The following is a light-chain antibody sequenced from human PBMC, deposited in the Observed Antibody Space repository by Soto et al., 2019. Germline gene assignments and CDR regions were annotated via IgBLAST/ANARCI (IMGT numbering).Light chain of an antibody. CDR2: DAS. Sequence: EIVLTQSPATLSLSPGERATLSYRASQSVRSYLAWYQQKIGQAPRLLIYDASNRATGIPARFSGSGSGTDFTLTISSLEPEDFAVYYCQQRSNWPLTFGRGTKVEIK. CDR3: QQRSNWPLT. J-gene: IGKJ4*01. CDR1: QSVRSY. V-gene: IGKV3-11*01.